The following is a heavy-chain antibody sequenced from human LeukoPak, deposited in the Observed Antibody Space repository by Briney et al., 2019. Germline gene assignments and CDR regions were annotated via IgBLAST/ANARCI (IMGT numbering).Heavy chain of an antibody. CDR3: ASDGSGSYYNPFDY. J-gene: IGHJ4*02. Sequence: SETLSLTCSVGGYSITIGYYWGWIRQAPGKGLEWIGYIYYSGSTNYNPSLKSRVTISVDTSKNQFSLKLSSVTAADTAVYYCASDGSGSYYNPFDYWDQGTLVTVSS. V-gene: IGHV4-59*12. D-gene: IGHD3-10*01. CDR1: GYSITIGYY. CDR2: IYYSGST.